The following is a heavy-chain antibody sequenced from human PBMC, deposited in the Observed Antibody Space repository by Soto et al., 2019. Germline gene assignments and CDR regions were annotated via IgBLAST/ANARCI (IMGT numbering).Heavy chain of an antibody. J-gene: IGHJ6*02. CDR2: IMPIFGTP. V-gene: IGHV1-69*01. CDR3: ARERSLKSYYYDSSVPYVYGMDV. Sequence: QVQLVQSGAEVKKPGSSVKVSCKASAGTFSSYGISWVRQAPGQGLEWMGGIMPIFGTPNYAQKFQSRVTITEDESTSTGYMELNSLTSEDTAVYYCARERSLKSYYYDSSVPYVYGMDVWGQGTTVTVSS. D-gene: IGHD3-22*01. CDR1: AGTFSSYG.